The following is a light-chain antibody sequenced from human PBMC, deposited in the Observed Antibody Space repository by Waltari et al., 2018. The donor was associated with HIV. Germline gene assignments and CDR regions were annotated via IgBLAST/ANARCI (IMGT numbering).Light chain of an antibody. J-gene: IGKJ5*01. Sequence: EIVLTQSPATLSLSPGERATLSCRASQSVRSYLAWYQQKPGQAPRHLIYDASNRATGIPAWFSGSESGTDFTLTISRLQPEDYAVYSCQQRSNWIFSQVTRLEIK. CDR3: QQRSNWI. CDR1: QSVRSY. V-gene: IGKV3-11*01. CDR2: DAS.